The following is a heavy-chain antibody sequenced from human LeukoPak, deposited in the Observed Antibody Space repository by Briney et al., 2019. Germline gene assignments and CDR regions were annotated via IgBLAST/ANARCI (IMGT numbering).Heavy chain of an antibody. V-gene: IGHV3-30*02. CDR2: IRYDGSNK. D-gene: IGHD3-3*01. J-gene: IGHJ4*02. Sequence: GGSLRLSCAASGFTFSSYGMHWVRQAPGKGLEWVAFIRYDGSNKYYADSVKGRFTISRDNSKNTLYLQMNSLRAEDTAVYYCAKEITVFGVVTDYWGQGTPVTVSS. CDR1: GFTFSSYG. CDR3: AKEITVFGVVTDY.